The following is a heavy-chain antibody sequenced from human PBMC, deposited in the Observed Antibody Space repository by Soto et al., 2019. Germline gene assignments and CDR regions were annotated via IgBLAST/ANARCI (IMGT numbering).Heavy chain of an antibody. Sequence: QVQLVQSGAEVKKPGSSVKVSCKASGGTFSSYTISWVRQAPGQGLEWMGRIIPILGIANYAQKFQGRVTXXAXKXXSTAYMELSSLRSEDTAVYYCARRMGIAAAGPPDYWGQGTLVTVSS. J-gene: IGHJ4*02. CDR1: GGTFSSYT. CDR3: ARRMGIAAAGPPDY. CDR2: IIPILGIA. D-gene: IGHD6-13*01. V-gene: IGHV1-69*02.